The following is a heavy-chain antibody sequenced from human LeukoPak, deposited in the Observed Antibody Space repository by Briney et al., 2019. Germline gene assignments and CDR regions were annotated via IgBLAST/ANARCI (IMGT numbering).Heavy chain of an antibody. V-gene: IGHV3-21*01. CDR2: ISSSSSYI. J-gene: IGHJ4*02. D-gene: IGHD3-10*01. CDR1: GFTFCSYS. Sequence: GGSLRLSCAASGFTFCSYSMNWVRQAPGKGLEWVSSISSSSSYIYYADSVKGRFTISRDNAKNSLYLQMNSLRAEDTAVYYCARDPYGSGSPYYFDYWGQGTLVTVSS. CDR3: ARDPYGSGSPYYFDY.